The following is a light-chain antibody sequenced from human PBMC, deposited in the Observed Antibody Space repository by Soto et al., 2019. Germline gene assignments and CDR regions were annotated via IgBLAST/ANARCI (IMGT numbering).Light chain of an antibody. V-gene: IGKV2-28*01. Sequence: DIVMTQSPLSLPVTPGEPASISCRSSQTLLHSNGYNYLDWYLQKPGQPPQLLFYLGSSRASGVPNRFSGSGSGTYFTLKISRVEAEDVGVYYCMQALQTPPAFGQGTKLEIK. CDR2: LGS. CDR3: MQALQTPPA. CDR1: QTLLHSNGYNY. J-gene: IGKJ2*01.